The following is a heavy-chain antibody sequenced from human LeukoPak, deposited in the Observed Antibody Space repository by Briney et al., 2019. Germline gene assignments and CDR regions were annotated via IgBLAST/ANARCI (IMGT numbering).Heavy chain of an antibody. D-gene: IGHD6-13*01. Sequence: SVKVSCTASGGTFSSYSISWVRQAPGQGLEWMGGIIPIFGTANYAQKFQGRVTITADESTSTAYMELSSLRSEDTAVYYCARDRIAAAGTGRWYYYYYMDVWGKGTTVTISS. CDR3: ARDRIAAAGTGRWYYYYYMDV. J-gene: IGHJ6*03. V-gene: IGHV1-69*13. CDR1: GGTFSSYS. CDR2: IIPIFGTA.